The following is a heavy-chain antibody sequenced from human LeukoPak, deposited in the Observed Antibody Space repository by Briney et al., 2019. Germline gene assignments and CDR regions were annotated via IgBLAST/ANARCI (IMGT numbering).Heavy chain of an antibody. CDR2: TNPNSGNT. Sequence: ASVKVSCKASGYTFTSYDINWVRQATGQGLEWMGWTNPNSGNTGYAQKFQGRVTMTRNTSISTAYMELSSLRSEDTAVYYCARGRVTGDIYYYYGMDVWGQGTTVTVSS. D-gene: IGHD7-27*01. V-gene: IGHV1-8*01. CDR3: ARGRVTGDIYYYYGMDV. CDR1: GYTFTSYD. J-gene: IGHJ6*02.